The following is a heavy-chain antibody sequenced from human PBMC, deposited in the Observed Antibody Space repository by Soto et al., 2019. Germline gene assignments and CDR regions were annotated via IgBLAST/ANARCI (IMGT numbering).Heavy chain of an antibody. D-gene: IGHD3-10*01. Sequence: GGSLRLSCAASGFTFSSYAMSWVRQAPGKGLEWVSAISGSGGSTYYADSVKGRFTISRDNSKNTLCLQMNSLRAEDTAVYYCAKDVVLLWFGELFPYFDYWGQGTLVTVSS. J-gene: IGHJ4*02. CDR2: ISGSGGST. CDR3: AKDVVLLWFGELFPYFDY. CDR1: GFTFSSYA. V-gene: IGHV3-23*01.